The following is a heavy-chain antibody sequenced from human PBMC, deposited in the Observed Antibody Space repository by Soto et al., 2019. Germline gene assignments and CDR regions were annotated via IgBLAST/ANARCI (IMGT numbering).Heavy chain of an antibody. CDR2: INHSGST. J-gene: IGHJ4*02. V-gene: IGHV4-34*01. CDR3: ARAYCSGGSCRTDFDY. D-gene: IGHD2-15*01. CDR1: GGSFSGYY. Sequence: QVQLQQWGAGLLKPSETLSLTCAVYGGSFSGYYWSWIRQPPGKGLEWIGEINHSGSTNYNPSLKSPVTIAVDTSKNQFSLKLSSVTAADTAVYYCARAYCSGGSCRTDFDYWGQGTLVTVSS.